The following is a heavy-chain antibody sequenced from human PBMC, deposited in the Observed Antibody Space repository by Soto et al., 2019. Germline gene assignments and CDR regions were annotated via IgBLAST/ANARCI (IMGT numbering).Heavy chain of an antibody. D-gene: IGHD2-21*02. J-gene: IGHJ4*02. CDR3: ARVGYRGGDCNAPIDD. V-gene: IGHV5-51*01. CDR1: GYSFTSYW. Sequence: EESLKISCKGSGYSFTSYWIGWVRQMPGKGLEWMGIIYPGDSDTRYSPSFQGQVTISADKSISTAYLQWSSLKASDTAMYYCARVGYRGGDCNAPIDDWGRRTLVTVSS. CDR2: IYPGDSDT.